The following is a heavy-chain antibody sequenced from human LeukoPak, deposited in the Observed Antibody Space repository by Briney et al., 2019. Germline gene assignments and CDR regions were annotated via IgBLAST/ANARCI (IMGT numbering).Heavy chain of an antibody. Sequence: PGGSLRLSCAASGFTFSSYSMNWVRQAPGKWLEWVSSISSSSSYIYYADSVKGRFTISRDNAKNSLYLQMNSLRAEDTAVYYCAREPPSGGIAVGQFAFDIWGQGTMVTVSS. CDR1: GFTFSSYS. CDR2: ISSSSSYI. V-gene: IGHV3-21*01. J-gene: IGHJ3*02. CDR3: AREPPSGGIAVGQFAFDI. D-gene: IGHD6-19*01.